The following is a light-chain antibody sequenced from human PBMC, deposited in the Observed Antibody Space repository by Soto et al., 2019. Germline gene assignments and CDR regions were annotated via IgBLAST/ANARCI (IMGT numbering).Light chain of an antibody. CDR3: QHFGRSSIT. Sequence: EIVLTQSPGTLSLSPGERATLSCRASQSVSSGSLAWYQQKPGQAPRLLIYGASGRATGIPDRLSGSGSGTDFTLTITRLEPEDFAVYYCQHFGRSSITFGQGTRLEIK. J-gene: IGKJ5*01. CDR1: QSVSSGS. V-gene: IGKV3-20*01. CDR2: GAS.